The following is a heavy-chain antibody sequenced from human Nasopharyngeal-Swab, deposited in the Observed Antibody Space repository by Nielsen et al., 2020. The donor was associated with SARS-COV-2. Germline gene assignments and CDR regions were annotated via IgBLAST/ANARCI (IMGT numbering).Heavy chain of an antibody. CDR3: VKDLAYDEVS. CDR2: TEIGGIT. J-gene: IGHJ5*02. D-gene: IGHD5-12*01. Sequence: GGSLRLSCAVSGFIVSSTYMSWVRQAPGKGLEWVSVTEIGGITHYADSVKGRFTISRDSSTNTLYLQMNSLRVEDTAVYYCVKDLAYDEVSWGQGTLVTVSS. V-gene: IGHV3-53*01. CDR1: GFIVSSTY.